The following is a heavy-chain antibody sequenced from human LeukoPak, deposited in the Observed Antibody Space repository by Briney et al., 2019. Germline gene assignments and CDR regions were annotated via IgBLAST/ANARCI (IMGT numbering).Heavy chain of an antibody. CDR3: AKVSVVVVPAAAFDY. Sequence: GGSLRLSCAASGFTFSNAWMSWVRQAPGKGLEWVGRIKSKTDGGTTDYAAPVKGRFTISRDDSKNTLYLQMNSLRAEDTAVYYCAKVSVVVVPAAAFDYWGQGTLVTVSS. D-gene: IGHD2-2*01. V-gene: IGHV3-15*01. CDR1: GFTFSNAW. CDR2: IKSKTDGGTT. J-gene: IGHJ4*02.